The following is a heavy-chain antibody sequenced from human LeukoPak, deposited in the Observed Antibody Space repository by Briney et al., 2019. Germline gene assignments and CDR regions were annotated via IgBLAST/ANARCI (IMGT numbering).Heavy chain of an antibody. V-gene: IGHV3-7*03. CDR2: IKQDGSEK. D-gene: IGHD6-6*01. CDR1: GFTFSSYW. CDR3: ARESSSSPSQFYYYVDV. Sequence: GGSLRLSCAASGFTFSSYWMSWVRQAPGKGLEWVANIKQDGSEKYYVDSVKGRFTISRDNAKNSLYLQMNSLRAEDTAVYYCARESSSSPSQFYYYVDVWGKGTTVTVSS. J-gene: IGHJ6*03.